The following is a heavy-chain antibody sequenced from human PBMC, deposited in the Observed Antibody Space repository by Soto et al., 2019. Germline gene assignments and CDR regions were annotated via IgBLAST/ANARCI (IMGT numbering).Heavy chain of an antibody. J-gene: IGHJ5*02. Sequence: LRLSCAASGLIFGDYGMHWVRQAPGKGLEWVSGISWNSGSIGYADSVQGRFTISRDNAKNSLYLQMNSLRAEDTAFYYCTKDYLTAGYNSGWYDHWGQGALVTVSS. V-gene: IGHV3-9*01. D-gene: IGHD6-19*01. CDR3: TKDYLTAGYNSGWYDH. CDR1: GLIFGDYG. CDR2: ISWNSGSI.